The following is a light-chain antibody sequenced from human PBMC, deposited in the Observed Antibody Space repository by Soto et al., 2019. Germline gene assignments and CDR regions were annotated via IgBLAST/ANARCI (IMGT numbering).Light chain of an antibody. J-gene: IGKJ1*01. CDR3: QQRYRTPWT. CDR1: QSSSSY. V-gene: IGKV1-39*01. Sequence: DIPMTQSPSSLSASVGDRVTITCRARQSSSSYLNWYQQKPGKATKLLIYAAASLQSGVPSRFSGSGSGTEVTLTISSLQPEDFATYCCQQRYRTPWTFGQGTTVELK. CDR2: AAA.